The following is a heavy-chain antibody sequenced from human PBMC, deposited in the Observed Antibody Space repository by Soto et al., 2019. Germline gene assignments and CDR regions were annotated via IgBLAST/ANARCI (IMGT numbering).Heavy chain of an antibody. Sequence: SETLSLTCTVSGGSISSYYWSWIRQPPGKRLEWIGYISNSGTTNYNPSLKSRVTISLDTSKNQFFLNLSSVTAADTAVYYCAREVVSNYYNFWGQGTLVTSPQ. J-gene: IGHJ4*02. V-gene: IGHV4-59*01. CDR3: AREVVSNYYNF. CDR1: GGSISSYY. CDR2: ISNSGTT. D-gene: IGHD4-4*01.